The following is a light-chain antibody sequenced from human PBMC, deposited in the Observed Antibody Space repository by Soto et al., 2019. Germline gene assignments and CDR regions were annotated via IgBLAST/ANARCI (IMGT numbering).Light chain of an antibody. CDR1: SSDVGGYNY. CDR2: NVS. V-gene: IGLV2-14*01. CDR3: SSYTSSSTWV. J-gene: IGLJ3*02. Sequence: QSALTQPASVSGSPGQSITISCIGTSSDVGGYNYVSWHQQHPGKAPKLMIYNVSNRPSGVSNRFAGSKSGNTASLTISGLQAEDGADYYCSSYTSSSTWVFGGGTKLTVL.